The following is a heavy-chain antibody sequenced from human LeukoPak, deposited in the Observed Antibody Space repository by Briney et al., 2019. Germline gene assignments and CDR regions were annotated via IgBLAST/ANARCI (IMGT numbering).Heavy chain of an antibody. Sequence: SETLSLTCTVSGGSISSYYWSWIRQPPGKGLEWIGYIYYSGSTNYNPSLKSRVTISVDTSKNQFSLKLSSVTAADTAVYYCARALAGEEVDYWGQGTLVTVSS. CDR2: IYYSGST. V-gene: IGHV4-59*12. D-gene: IGHD6-19*01. CDR1: GGSISSYY. CDR3: ARALAGEEVDY. J-gene: IGHJ4*02.